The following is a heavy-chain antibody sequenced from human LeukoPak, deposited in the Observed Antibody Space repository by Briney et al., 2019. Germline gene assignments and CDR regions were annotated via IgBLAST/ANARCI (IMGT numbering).Heavy chain of an antibody. CDR3: ARDPLRALWTSGARSGGSCYQPGSCYGMDV. V-gene: IGHV4-4*07. J-gene: IGHJ6*02. Sequence: SETLSLTCTVSGGSISSYYWSWIRQPAGKGLEWIGRIYTSGSTNYNPSLKSRVTMSVDTSKNQFSLKLSSVTAADTAVYYCARDPLRALWTSGARSGGSCYQPGSCYGMDVWGQGTTVTVSS. CDR2: IYTSGST. CDR1: GGSISSYY. D-gene: IGHD2-15*01.